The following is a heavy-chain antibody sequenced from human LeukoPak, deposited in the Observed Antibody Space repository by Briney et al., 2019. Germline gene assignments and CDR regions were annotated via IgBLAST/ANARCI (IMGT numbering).Heavy chain of an antibody. Sequence: PSETLSLTCAVYGGSFSGYYWSWIRQPPGKGLEWIGEINHSGSTNYNPSLKSRVTISVDTSKNPFSLKLSSVTAADTAVYYCARASVAGTVFDYWGQGTLVTVSS. D-gene: IGHD6-19*01. CDR3: ARASVAGTVFDY. J-gene: IGHJ4*02. CDR1: GGSFSGYY. CDR2: INHSGST. V-gene: IGHV4-34*01.